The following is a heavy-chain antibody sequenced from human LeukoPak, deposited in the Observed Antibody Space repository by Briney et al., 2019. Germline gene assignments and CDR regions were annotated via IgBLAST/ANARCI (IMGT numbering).Heavy chain of an antibody. Sequence: GGSLRLSCAASGFTFSNYSMSWVRQAPGKGLEWVSSISCNNTYIYYADSVKGRFTISRDNAKNSLYLQVNSLRAEDTAIYYCARAPRFRLVGVPKGPFDPWGQGTLVTVSS. CDR1: GFTFSNYS. CDR3: ARAPRFRLVGVPKGPFDP. J-gene: IGHJ5*02. D-gene: IGHD1-26*01. V-gene: IGHV3-21*04. CDR2: ISCNNTYI.